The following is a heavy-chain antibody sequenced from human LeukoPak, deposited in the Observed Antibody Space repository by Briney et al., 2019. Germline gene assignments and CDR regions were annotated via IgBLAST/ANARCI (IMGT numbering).Heavy chain of an antibody. J-gene: IGHJ4*02. V-gene: IGHV4-34*01. D-gene: IGHD3-22*01. CDR3: ASAYDSSGYPIDY. CDR1: GGSFSGYY. CDR2: IHHSGST. Sequence: PSETLSLTCAVYGGSFSGYYWSWIRQPPGKGLEWIGEIHHSGSTNYSPSLKSRVTISVDTSKNQFSLKLSSVTAADTAVYYCASAYDSSGYPIDYWGQGTLVTVSS.